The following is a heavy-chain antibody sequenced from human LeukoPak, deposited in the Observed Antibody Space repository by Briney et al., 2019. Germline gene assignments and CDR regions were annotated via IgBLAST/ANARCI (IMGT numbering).Heavy chain of an antibody. J-gene: IGHJ4*02. V-gene: IGHV3-49*03. CDR1: GFTFGDYA. D-gene: IGHD3-22*01. CDR2: IRSKAYGGTT. Sequence: PGRSLRLSCTASGFTFGDYAMSRFRQAPGKGLEWVGFIRSKAYGGTTEYAASVKGRFTISRDDSKSIAYLQMNSLKTEDTAVYYCTRNKYYYDSSPPDYWGQGTLVTVSS. CDR3: TRNKYYYDSSPPDY.